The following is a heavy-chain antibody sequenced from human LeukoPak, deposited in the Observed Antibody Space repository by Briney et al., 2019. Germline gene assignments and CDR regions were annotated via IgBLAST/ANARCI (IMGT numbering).Heavy chain of an antibody. J-gene: IGHJ4*02. CDR3: AQWSRYFDY. V-gene: IGHV3-30*18. Sequence: PGGSLRLSCAASGFTFSSYGMHWVRQAPGKRLEWVAVISYDGSNKYYADSVKGRFTISRDNSKNTLYLQMNSLRAEDTALYFCAQWSRYFDYWGQGTLVTVSS. D-gene: IGHD1-26*01. CDR2: ISYDGSNK. CDR1: GFTFSSYG.